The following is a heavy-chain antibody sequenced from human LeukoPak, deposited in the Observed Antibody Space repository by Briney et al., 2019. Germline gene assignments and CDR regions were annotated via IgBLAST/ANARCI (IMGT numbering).Heavy chain of an antibody. CDR3: AKGVPYYYDSSGYSYYFDY. Sequence: GGSLRLSCAASGFTFSSYAMSWVRQAPGKGLEWVSAISGSGGSTYYADSVKGRFTISRDNSKNTLYLQMNSLRAEDTAVYYCAKGVPYYYDSSGYSYYFDYWGQGTLVTVSS. J-gene: IGHJ4*02. CDR2: ISGSGGST. D-gene: IGHD3-22*01. CDR1: GFTFSSYA. V-gene: IGHV3-23*01.